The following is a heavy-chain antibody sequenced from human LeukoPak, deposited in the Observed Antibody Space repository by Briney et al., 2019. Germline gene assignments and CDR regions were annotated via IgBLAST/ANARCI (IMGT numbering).Heavy chain of an antibody. V-gene: IGHV3-23*01. CDR2: ISGSGGST. D-gene: IGHD3-3*01. Sequence: GGFLRLSCAASGFTFSSYAMSWVRQAPGKGLEWVSAISGSGGSTYYADSVKGRFTISRDNSKNTLYLQMNSLRAEDTAVYYCAKNLGRSYDFWSGYLYWGQGTLVTVSS. CDR1: GFTFSSYA. CDR3: AKNLGRSYDFWSGYLY. J-gene: IGHJ4*02.